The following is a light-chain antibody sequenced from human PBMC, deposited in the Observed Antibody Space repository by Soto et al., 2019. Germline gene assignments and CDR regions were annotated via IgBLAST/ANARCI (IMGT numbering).Light chain of an antibody. CDR3: QKYNSAPAT. Sequence: DIQMTQSPSSLSASVGDRVTITCRASQGISNYLAWYQQKPGEVPRLLIYAASTLQSGVPSRFSGSGSGTDFTLTISSLQPEDVATYYCQKYNSAPATFGPGTEVDIK. CDR1: QGISNY. V-gene: IGKV1-27*01. CDR2: AAS. J-gene: IGKJ3*01.